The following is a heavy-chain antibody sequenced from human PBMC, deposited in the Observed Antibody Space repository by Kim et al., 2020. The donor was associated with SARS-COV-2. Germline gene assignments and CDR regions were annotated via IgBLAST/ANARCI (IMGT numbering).Heavy chain of an antibody. V-gene: IGHV1-69*01. D-gene: IGHD3-22*01. J-gene: IGHJ3*02. Sequence: KFQGRVTITADESTSTAYMELSSLRSEDTAVYYCARGIDYYDSSGDAFDIWGQGTMVTVSS. CDR3: ARGIDYYDSSGDAFDI.